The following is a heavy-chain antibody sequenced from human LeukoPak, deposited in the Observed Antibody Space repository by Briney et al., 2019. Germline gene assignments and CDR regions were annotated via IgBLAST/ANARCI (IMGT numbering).Heavy chain of an antibody. CDR1: GFTFGDYA. CDR2: IRSKAYGGTT. Sequence: GGSLRLSCTASGFTFGDYAMSWVRQAPGKGLEWVGFIRSKAYGGTTEYAASVKGRFTISRDDSKSIAYLQMNSLKTEDTAVYYCTRVAHEWELLFPFDYWGQGTLVTVSS. J-gene: IGHJ4*02. CDR3: TRVAHEWELLFPFDY. D-gene: IGHD1-26*01. V-gene: IGHV3-49*04.